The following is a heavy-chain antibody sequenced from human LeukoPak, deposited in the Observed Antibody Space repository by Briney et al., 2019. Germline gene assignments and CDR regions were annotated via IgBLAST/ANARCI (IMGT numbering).Heavy chain of an antibody. D-gene: IGHD2-21*02. CDR1: GFTFSSYG. Sequence: GGSLRLSCAASGFTFSSYGMSWVRQAPGKGLEWVSAISGSGGSTYYADSVKGRFTISRDNSKNTLYLQMNSLRAEDTAVYYCATGGPLIVVVTATLAYWGQGTLVTVSS. V-gene: IGHV3-23*01. CDR2: ISGSGGST. J-gene: IGHJ4*02. CDR3: ATGGPLIVVVTATLAY.